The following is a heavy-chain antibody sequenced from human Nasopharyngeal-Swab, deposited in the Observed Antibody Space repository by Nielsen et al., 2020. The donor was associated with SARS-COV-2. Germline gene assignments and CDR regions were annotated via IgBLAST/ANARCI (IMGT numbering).Heavy chain of an antibody. Sequence: SETLSLTCAVYGGSFSGYYWSWIRQPPGKGLEWIGEINHSGRTNYNPSLKSRVTISVDTSKNQFSLKLSSVTAADTAVYYCARGVDSSGWYSYYYYYGMDVWGQGTTVTVSS. D-gene: IGHD6-19*01. J-gene: IGHJ6*02. CDR3: ARGVDSSGWYSYYYYYGMDV. CDR2: INHSGRT. V-gene: IGHV4-34*01. CDR1: GGSFSGYY.